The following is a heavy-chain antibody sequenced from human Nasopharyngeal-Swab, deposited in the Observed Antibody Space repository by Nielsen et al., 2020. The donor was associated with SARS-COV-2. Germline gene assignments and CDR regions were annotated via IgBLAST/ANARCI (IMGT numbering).Heavy chain of an antibody. Sequence: SETLSLTRAVYGGSFSGYYWSWIRQPPGKGLEWIGEINHSGSTNYNPSLKSRVTISVDTSKNQFSLKLSSVTAADTAVYYCARGLIVVVTPDGSFDYWGQGTLVTVSS. CDR1: GGSFSGYY. J-gene: IGHJ4*02. D-gene: IGHD3-22*01. CDR2: INHSGST. CDR3: ARGLIVVVTPDGSFDY. V-gene: IGHV4-34*01.